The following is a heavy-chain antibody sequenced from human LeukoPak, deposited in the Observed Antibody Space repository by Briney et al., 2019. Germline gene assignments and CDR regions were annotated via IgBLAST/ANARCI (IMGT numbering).Heavy chain of an antibody. CDR3: AKDQPSGFEIFDY. CDR2: ISGSGGST. D-gene: IGHD3-10*01. Sequence: PGGSLRLSCAASGFTFSSYGMSWVRQAPGKGLEWVSAISGSGGSTYYADSVEGRFTISRDNSKNTLYLQMNSLRAEDTAVYYCAKDQPSGFEIFDYWGQGTLVTVSS. V-gene: IGHV3-23*01. CDR1: GFTFSSYG. J-gene: IGHJ4*02.